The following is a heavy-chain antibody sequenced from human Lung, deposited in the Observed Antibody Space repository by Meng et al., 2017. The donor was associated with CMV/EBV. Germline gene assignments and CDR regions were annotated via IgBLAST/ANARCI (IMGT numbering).Heavy chain of an antibody. CDR3: ARDKGGDAVAV. Sequence: ASVKVSCKASGYTFADYYVHWLRQAPGQGLEWMGWINPNSGGTNSGQRFRGRFTVTRDTSLSTVYMDLSGPKSADTAVYFCARDKGGDAVAVWGQGTIVTVSS. CDR2: INPNSGGT. V-gene: IGHV1-2*02. CDR1: GYTFADYY. D-gene: IGHD3-16*01. J-gene: IGHJ3*01.